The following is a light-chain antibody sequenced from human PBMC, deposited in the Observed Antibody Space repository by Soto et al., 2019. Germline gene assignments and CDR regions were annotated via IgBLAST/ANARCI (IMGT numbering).Light chain of an antibody. CDR1: QSISRN. V-gene: IGKV3D-15*01. CDR2: GAS. CDR3: QQYYHWPRT. Sequence: EMVLTQSPATLSVSPGERVPLSCRASQSISRNLAWYQQKPGQAPRLLIYGASTRATGIPARFSGSGSGTDFNLTISSLQSEDFAVYYCQQYYHWPRTFGQGTKVDVK. J-gene: IGKJ1*01.